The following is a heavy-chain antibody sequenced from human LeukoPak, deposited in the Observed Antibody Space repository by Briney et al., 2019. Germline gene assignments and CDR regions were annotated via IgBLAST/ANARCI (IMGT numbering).Heavy chain of an antibody. J-gene: IGHJ5*02. D-gene: IGHD2-15*01. CDR2: INHSGST. CDR1: GGSFSGYY. CDR3: ARDSDIVVVVAGFHWFDP. Sequence: SETLSLTCAVYGGSFSGYYWSWIRQPPGKGLEWIGEINHSGSTNYNPSLKSRVTISVDTSKNQFSLKLSSVTAADTAVYYCARDSDIVVVVAGFHWFDPWGQGTLVTVSS. V-gene: IGHV4-34*01.